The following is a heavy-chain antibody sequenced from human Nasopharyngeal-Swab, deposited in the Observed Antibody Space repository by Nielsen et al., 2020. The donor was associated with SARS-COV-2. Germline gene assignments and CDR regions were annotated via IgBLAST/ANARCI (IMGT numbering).Heavy chain of an antibody. Sequence: SETLSLTCVVYGGSFSSYYWGWIRQPPGKGLEWIAEINHSGSTNYIPSLKSRVTISVDTSKNQFSLKVTSVTAADTAVYYCARGISGVVPAPILGVGPYYHYYSMDVWGKGTTVTVSS. J-gene: IGHJ6*03. CDR1: GGSFSSYY. V-gene: IGHV4-34*01. CDR2: INHSGST. D-gene: IGHD2-2*01. CDR3: ARGISGVVPAPILGVGPYYHYYSMDV.